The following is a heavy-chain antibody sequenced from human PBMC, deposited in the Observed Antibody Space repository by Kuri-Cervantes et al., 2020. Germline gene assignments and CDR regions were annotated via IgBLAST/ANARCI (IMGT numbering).Heavy chain of an antibody. V-gene: IGHV4-4*07. CDR1: GGSISSYY. Sequence: SETLSLTCTVSGGSISSYYWSWIRQPAGKGLEWIGRIYTSGSTNYNPSLKSRVTMSVDTSKNQFSLKLSSVTAADTAVYYCARDLTTVTTGYYYHGMDVWGQGTTVTVSS. CDR3: ARDLTTVTTGYYYHGMDV. J-gene: IGHJ6*02. D-gene: IGHD4-11*01. CDR2: IYTSGST.